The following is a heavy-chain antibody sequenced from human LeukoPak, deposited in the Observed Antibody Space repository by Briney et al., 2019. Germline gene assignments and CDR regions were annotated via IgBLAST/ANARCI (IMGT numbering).Heavy chain of an antibody. V-gene: IGHV3-74*01. D-gene: IGHD6-13*01. CDR1: GFTFSNYW. Sequence: PGGSLRLSCAASGFTFSNYWMHWVRQAPGKGLVWVSRINSDGSSTNYADSVKGRFTISRDNAKNTLYLQMNSLRAEDTAVYYCARTAYSSSSLGYWGQETLVTVSS. CDR2: INSDGSST. CDR3: ARTAYSSSSLGY. J-gene: IGHJ4*02.